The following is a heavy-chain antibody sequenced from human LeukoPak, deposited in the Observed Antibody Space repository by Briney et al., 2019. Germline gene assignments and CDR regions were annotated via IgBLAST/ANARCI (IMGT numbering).Heavy chain of an antibody. CDR3: AKGSTFYYDSSVYYFYIDV. J-gene: IGHJ6*03. CDR2: ISGSGVST. V-gene: IGHV3-23*01. Sequence: GGSLRLSCAASGFTYSNYAMSWVRQGPGKGLEWVSFISGSGVSTYYADSVKGQFIISRDNSRNTLYLQMDSLRSEDTAVYYCAKGSTFYYDSSVYYFYIDVWGKGTTVTVSS. D-gene: IGHD3-22*01. CDR1: GFTYSNYA.